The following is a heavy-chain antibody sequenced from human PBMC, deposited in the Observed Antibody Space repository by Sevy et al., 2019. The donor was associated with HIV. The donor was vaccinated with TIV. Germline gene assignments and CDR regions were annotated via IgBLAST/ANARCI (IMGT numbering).Heavy chain of an antibody. Sequence: GGSLRLSCAASGFTFDDYAMHWVRQAPGKGLEWVSGISWNSGSIGYADSVKGRFTISRDNAKNSLYLQMNSLRAEDTALYYCAKDLGIAVAGGGGSTFDYWDQGTLVTVSS. D-gene: IGHD6-19*01. J-gene: IGHJ4*02. CDR3: AKDLGIAVAGGGGSTFDY. CDR2: ISWNSGSI. V-gene: IGHV3-9*01. CDR1: GFTFDDYA.